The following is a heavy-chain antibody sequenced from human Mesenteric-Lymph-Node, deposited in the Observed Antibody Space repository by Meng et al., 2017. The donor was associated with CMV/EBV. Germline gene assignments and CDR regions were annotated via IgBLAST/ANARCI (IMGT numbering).Heavy chain of an antibody. CDR2: IYHSGST. CDR1: GSSISSSDW. V-gene: IGHV4-4*01. J-gene: IGHJ4*02. CDR3: ARLFLYGSGSYFDY. D-gene: IGHD3-10*01. Sequence: VSGSSISSSDWWRWVRQPPGKGLEWIGEIYHSGSTNYNPSLKSRVTISVDKSKTQFSLNLNSVTAADTAVYFCARLFLYGSGSYFDYWGQGILVTVSS.